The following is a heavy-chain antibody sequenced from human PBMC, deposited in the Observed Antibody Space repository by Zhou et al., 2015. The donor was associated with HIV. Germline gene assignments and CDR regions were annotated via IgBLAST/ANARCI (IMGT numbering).Heavy chain of an antibody. CDR2: IIPIFGTA. V-gene: IGHV1-69*01. D-gene: IGHD3-22*01. Sequence: QVQLVQSGAEVKKPGSSVKVSCKASGGTFSSYAISWVRQAPGQGLEWMGGIIPIFGTANYAQKFQGRVTITADESTSTAYMELSSLRSEDTAVYYCARDLGNDDSSGYYYDYYYYGMDVWGQGTTVTVSS. CDR1: GGTFSSYA. CDR3: ARDLGNDDSSGYYYDYYYYGMDV. J-gene: IGHJ6*02.